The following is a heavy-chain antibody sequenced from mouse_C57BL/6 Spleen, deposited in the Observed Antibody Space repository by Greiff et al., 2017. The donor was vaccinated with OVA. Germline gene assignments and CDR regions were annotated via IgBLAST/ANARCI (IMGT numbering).Heavy chain of an antibody. Sequence: EVKLVESGGGLVKPGGSLKLSCAASGFTFSDYGMHWVRQAPEKGLEWVAYISSGSSTIYYADTVKGRFTITTDNAKNTLFMKMTSLKSEDTAMYDCARWHYGSSYDYAMDYWGQGTSVTVSS. V-gene: IGHV5-17*01. CDR1: GFTFSDYG. CDR3: ARWHYGSSYDYAMDY. D-gene: IGHD1-1*01. J-gene: IGHJ4*01. CDR2: ISSGSSTI.